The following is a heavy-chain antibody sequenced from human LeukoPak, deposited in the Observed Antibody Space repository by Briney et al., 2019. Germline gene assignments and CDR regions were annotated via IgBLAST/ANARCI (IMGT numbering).Heavy chain of an antibody. Sequence: SETLSLTCGVSGGSISGTNWWSWVGQPPGQGLEWIGEISLAGQTNYTPPLNGRVTMSLDKSSNQLSLHLTSVTAADTATYYCSRESGPFCPFGYWGQGTLVIVSS. CDR3: SRESGPFCPFGY. J-gene: IGHJ4*02. CDR1: GGSISGTNW. V-gene: IGHV4/OR15-8*02. D-gene: IGHD1-26*01. CDR2: ISLAGQT.